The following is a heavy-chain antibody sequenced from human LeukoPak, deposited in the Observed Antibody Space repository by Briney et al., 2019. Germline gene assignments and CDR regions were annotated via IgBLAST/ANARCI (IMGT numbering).Heavy chain of an antibody. J-gene: IGHJ6*03. Sequence: PGGSLRLSCAASGFTFSSYAMHWVRQAPGKGLEYVSAISSNGGSTYYANSVKGRFTISRDNSKNTPYLQMGSLRAEDMAVYYCAALTPYYYMDVWGKGTTVTVSS. CDR1: GFTFSSYA. CDR2: ISSNGGST. CDR3: AALTPYYYMDV. V-gene: IGHV3-64*01. D-gene: IGHD3-9*01.